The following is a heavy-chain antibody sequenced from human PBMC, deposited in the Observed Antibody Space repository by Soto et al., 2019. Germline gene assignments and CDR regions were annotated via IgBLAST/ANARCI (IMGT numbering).Heavy chain of an antibody. CDR3: ARDPMAAAHYYFDY. Sequence: PGGSLRLSCAASGFTFSSYGMNWVRQAPGKGLEWVSSISGSSGYIYYADAVKGRFTISRDNAKNSLYLQMNSLRAEDTAVYYCARDPMAAAHYYFDYWGQGTLVTVSS. V-gene: IGHV3-21*01. CDR2: ISGSSGYI. D-gene: IGHD6-13*01. CDR1: GFTFSSYG. J-gene: IGHJ4*02.